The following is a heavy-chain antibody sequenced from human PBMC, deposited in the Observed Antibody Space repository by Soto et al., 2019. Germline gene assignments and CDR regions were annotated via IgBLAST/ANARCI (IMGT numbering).Heavy chain of an antibody. J-gene: IGHJ3*02. CDR1: GDSVSSNSAA. V-gene: IGHV6-1*01. CDR3: ARAPVQDDAFDI. Sequence: PSQTLSLTCAISGDSVSSNSAALNLIMQSPSRGLEWLGRTYYRSKWYNDYAVSVKSRITINPDTSKNQFSLQLNSVTPEDTAVYYCARAPVQDDAFDIWGQGTMVTV. CDR2: TYYRSKWYN.